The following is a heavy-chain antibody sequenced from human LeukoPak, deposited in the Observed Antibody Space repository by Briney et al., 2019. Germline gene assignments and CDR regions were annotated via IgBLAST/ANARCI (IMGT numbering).Heavy chain of an antibody. CDR1: GGSISSGSYY. V-gene: IGHV4-61*02. J-gene: IGHJ4*02. D-gene: IGHD7-27*01. Sequence: PSQTLSLTCTVSGGSISSGSYYWSWIRQPAGKGLEWIGRIYTSGSTNYNPSLKSRVTISVDTSKNQFSLKLSSVTAADTAVYYCASSGDLYYFDYWGQGTLVTVSS. CDR3: ASSGDLYYFDY. CDR2: IYTSGST.